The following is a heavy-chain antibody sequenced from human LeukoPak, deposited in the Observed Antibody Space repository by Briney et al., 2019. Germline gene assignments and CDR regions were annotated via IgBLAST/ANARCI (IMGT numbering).Heavy chain of an antibody. V-gene: IGHV4-39*01. Sequence: SETLSLTCTASGCSISSSSYYWGWIRQPPGKGLEWIVTIYYTGSTYYNPSLKSRVTISIDTSKNQFSLRLSSVTAADTAVYFCARASNYFDILYWGQGTLVTVSS. D-gene: IGHD3-22*01. CDR3: ARASNYFDILY. CDR1: GCSISSSSYY. J-gene: IGHJ4*02. CDR2: IYYTGST.